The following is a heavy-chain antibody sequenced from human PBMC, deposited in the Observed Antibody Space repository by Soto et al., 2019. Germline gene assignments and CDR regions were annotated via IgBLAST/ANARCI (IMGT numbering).Heavy chain of an antibody. CDR2: IYYSGST. Sequence: SDTLSLTCTVSSGSIISSSYYWAWIRQRPGKGLEWIGSIYYSGSTYYNPSLKSRVTISVDTSKNQFSLKLSSVTAADTAVYYCARRLYYDSSGFEGGGMDVWGQGTTVT. V-gene: IGHV4-39*01. J-gene: IGHJ6*02. CDR1: SGSIISSSYY. CDR3: ARRLYYDSSGFEGGGMDV. D-gene: IGHD3-22*01.